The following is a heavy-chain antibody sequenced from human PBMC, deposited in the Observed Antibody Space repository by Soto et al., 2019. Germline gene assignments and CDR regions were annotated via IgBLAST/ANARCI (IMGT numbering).Heavy chain of an antibody. CDR1: GGTLGSSA. CDR3: AREKHLRGAFDI. J-gene: IGHJ3*02. V-gene: IGHV1-69*01. Sequence: VSCKESGGTLGSSAISWVRQAPGQGLEWMGGIIPIFGTANYAQKFQGRVTITADESTSTAYMELSSLRSEDTAVYYCAREKHLRGAFDIWGQGTMVTVSS. CDR2: IIPIFGTA.